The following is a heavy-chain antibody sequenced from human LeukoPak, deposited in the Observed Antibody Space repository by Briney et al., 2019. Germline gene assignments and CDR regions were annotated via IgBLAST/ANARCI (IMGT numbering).Heavy chain of an antibody. CDR3: ASEGDSSGWHKGAFDI. CDR1: GDSISSYY. Sequence: PSETLSLTCTVSGDSISSYYWSWIRQPAGKGLEWIGRIYTSGSTNYNPSLKSRVTMSVDTSKNQFSLKLSSVTAADTAVYYCASEGDSSGWHKGAFDIWGQGTMVTVSS. CDR2: IYTSGST. D-gene: IGHD6-19*01. J-gene: IGHJ3*02. V-gene: IGHV4-4*07.